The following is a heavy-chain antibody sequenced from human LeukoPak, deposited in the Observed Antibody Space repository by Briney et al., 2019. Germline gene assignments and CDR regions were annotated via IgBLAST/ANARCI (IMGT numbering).Heavy chain of an antibody. J-gene: IGHJ4*02. CDR1: RYTFTIYY. CDR3: ASTNRNGYNFDY. D-gene: IGHD5-24*01. CDR2: INPSGGST. V-gene: IGHV1-46*01. Sequence: ASVKVSCKVSRYTFTIYYMHWVRQAPGQGLEWMGMINPSGGSTSYAQKFQGRVTMTRDTSTNTDYMELSSLRSDDTAVYYCASTNRNGYNFDYWGQGTLVTVSS.